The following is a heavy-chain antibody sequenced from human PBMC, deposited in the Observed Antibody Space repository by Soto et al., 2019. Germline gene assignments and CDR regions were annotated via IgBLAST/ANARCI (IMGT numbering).Heavy chain of an antibody. Sequence: GGSLRLSCAASGFTFSSYSMNWVRQAPGKGLEWVSYISSSSSTIYYADSVKGRFTISRDNAKNSLYLQMNSLRDEDTAVYYCATQYGDYYYYGMDVWGQGTTVTVSS. CDR3: ATQYGDYYYYGMDV. J-gene: IGHJ6*02. CDR2: ISSSSSTI. D-gene: IGHD4-17*01. CDR1: GFTFSSYS. V-gene: IGHV3-48*02.